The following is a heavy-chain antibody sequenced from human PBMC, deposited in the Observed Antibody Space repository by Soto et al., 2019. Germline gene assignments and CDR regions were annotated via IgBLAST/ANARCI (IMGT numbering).Heavy chain of an antibody. CDR3: AGDIAARVDV. Sequence: QVQLHQWGAGLLRPSETLSLTCAVYGGSFSAYYWSWIRQPPGKGLEWIGEINHSGSTNYNPCLKSRVTISVDTSKNQLSLKLNSVTAADTAVYYCAGDIAARVDVWGQGTTVTVSS. J-gene: IGHJ6*02. CDR2: INHSGST. D-gene: IGHD6-6*01. CDR1: GGSFSAYY. V-gene: IGHV4-34*01.